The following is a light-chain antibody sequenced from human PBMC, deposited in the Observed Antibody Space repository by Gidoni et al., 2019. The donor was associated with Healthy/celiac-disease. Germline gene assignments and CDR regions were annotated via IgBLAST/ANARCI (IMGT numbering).Light chain of an antibody. Sequence: DIQMTQSPSTLSASVGDRVTITCRASQSISSWLAWYQQKPGKAPKLLIYKASSLESGVPSRFSGSGSGTEFTLTISSLQPDDFATYYCQQYNSYPYPFGQGTKLEIK. CDR3: QQYNSYPYP. V-gene: IGKV1-5*03. CDR2: KAS. J-gene: IGKJ2*01. CDR1: QSISSW.